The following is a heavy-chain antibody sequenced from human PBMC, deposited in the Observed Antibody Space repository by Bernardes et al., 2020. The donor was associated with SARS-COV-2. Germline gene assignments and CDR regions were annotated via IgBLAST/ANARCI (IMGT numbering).Heavy chain of an antibody. J-gene: IGHJ4*02. CDR3: ARVLPITIVGVTEPCGFDY. D-gene: IGHD3-3*01. Sequence: SLRLSCAASGFTFSSYWMSWVRQAPGKGLEWVANIKQDGSEKYYVDSVKGRFTISRDNAKNSLYLQMNSLRAEDTAVYYCARVLPITIVGVTEPCGFDYWGQGTLVNVSS. CDR1: GFTFSSYW. V-gene: IGHV3-7*03. CDR2: IKQDGSEK.